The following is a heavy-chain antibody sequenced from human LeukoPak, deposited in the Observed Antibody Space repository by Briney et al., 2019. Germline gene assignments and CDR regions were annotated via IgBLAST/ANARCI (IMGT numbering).Heavy chain of an antibody. CDR2: IYYSGST. V-gene: IGHV4-59*01. D-gene: IGHD6-6*01. Sequence: SETLSLTCTVSGGSISSYYWSWIRQPPGKGLEWIGYIYYSGSTNYNPSLKSRVTTSVDTSKNQFSLKLSSVTAADTAVYYCARDLGYSSSSAYAFDIWGQGTMVTVSS. CDR1: GGSISSYY. J-gene: IGHJ3*02. CDR3: ARDLGYSSSSAYAFDI.